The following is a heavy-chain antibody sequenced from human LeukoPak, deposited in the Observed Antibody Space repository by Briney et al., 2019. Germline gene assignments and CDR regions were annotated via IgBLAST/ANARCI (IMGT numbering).Heavy chain of an antibody. CDR2: IYSSGTT. D-gene: IGHD6-6*01. J-gene: IGHJ4*02. Sequence: SETLSLTCTVSGASISSDYWSWIRQPPGRRPEWIGYIYSSGTTKYNPSLQSRVTTSIHTSKNQFSLKLTSMTAADTAVYFCSRLLPSRPDFYFDYWGQGTLVTVSS. V-gene: IGHV4-4*09. CDR3: SRLLPSRPDFYFDY. CDR1: GASISSDY.